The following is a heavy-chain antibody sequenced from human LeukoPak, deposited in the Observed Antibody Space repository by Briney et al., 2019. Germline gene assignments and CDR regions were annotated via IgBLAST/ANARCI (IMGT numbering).Heavy chain of an antibody. CDR2: IIPIFGTA. CDR3: ASKVGVMVNWFDP. V-gene: IGHV1-69*13. J-gene: IGHJ5*02. Sequence: SVKVSCKASGYTFTGYYMHWVRQAPGQGLEWMGGIIPIFGTANYAQKFQGRVTITADESTSTAYMELSSLRSEDTAVYYCASKVGVMVNWFDPWGQGTLVTVSS. D-gene: IGHD3-16*01. CDR1: GYTFTGYY.